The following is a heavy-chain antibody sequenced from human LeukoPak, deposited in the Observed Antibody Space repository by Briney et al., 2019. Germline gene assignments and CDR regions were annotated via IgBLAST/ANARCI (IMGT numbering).Heavy chain of an antibody. D-gene: IGHD6-19*01. CDR1: GGAFSSYA. CDR2: IIPIFGTA. V-gene: IGHV1-69*13. CDR3: ARSGYSSGWARGVYYYGMDV. Sequence: SVKVSCKASGGAFSSYAISWVRQAPGQGLEWMGGIIPIFGTANYAQKFQGRVTITADESTSTAYMELSSLRSEDTAVYYCARSGYSSGWARGVYYYGMDVWGQGTTVTVSS. J-gene: IGHJ6*02.